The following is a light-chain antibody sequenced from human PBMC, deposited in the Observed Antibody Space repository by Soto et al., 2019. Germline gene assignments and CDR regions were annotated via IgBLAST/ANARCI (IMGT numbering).Light chain of an antibody. J-gene: IGKJ5*01. CDR3: QQSSSSPPIT. CDR1: QNIDNY. Sequence: DIQLTQSPSSLSASLGDRVTISCRASQNIDNYLHWYQQKSGKAPEALIYAASSLRDGVSSRFSGSWYGTEFTHTINKLPPEDFAPYYCQQSSSSPPITFGQGTRLDI. CDR2: AAS. V-gene: IGKV1-39*01.